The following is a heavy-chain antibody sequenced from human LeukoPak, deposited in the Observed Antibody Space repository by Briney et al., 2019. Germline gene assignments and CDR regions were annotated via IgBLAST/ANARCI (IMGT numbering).Heavy chain of an antibody. CDR2: INGSGVIT. Sequence: GGSLRLSCAPSGFTFSNYAMNWVRQAPGKGLEWVSGINGSGVITYYSDSVKGRFTISRDNSKNSLYLQMKSLRAEDTAVYYCAKDSSQGGDYLDSWGQGTLVTVPS. D-gene: IGHD3-16*01. CDR3: AKDSSQGGDYLDS. CDR1: GFTFSNYA. J-gene: IGHJ4*02. V-gene: IGHV3-23*01.